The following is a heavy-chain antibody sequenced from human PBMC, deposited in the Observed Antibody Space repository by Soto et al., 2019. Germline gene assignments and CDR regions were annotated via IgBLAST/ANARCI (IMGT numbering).Heavy chain of an antibody. CDR2: IIPICGTA. V-gene: IGHV1-69*13. J-gene: IGHJ6*04. CDR1: GCTFSSYA. D-gene: IGHD3-3*01. Sequence: SVKVSCKASGCTFSSYAISWVRQAPGQGLEWMGGIIPICGTANYAQKFQGRVTITADESTSTAYMELSSLRSEDTAVYYCARRAKPVIPIFGWVTSVRREYYDMDVWGKGTTVSV. CDR3: ARRAKPVIPIFGWVTSVRREYYDMDV.